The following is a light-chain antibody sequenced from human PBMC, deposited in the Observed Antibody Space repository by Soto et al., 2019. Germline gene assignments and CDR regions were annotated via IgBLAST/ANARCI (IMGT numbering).Light chain of an antibody. Sequence: DIQMTQSPSTLSASVGDRVAITCRASQSISSGLAWYQKKPGKAPRLLIYDASTLESGVPSRFSGSGSGTEFTLTISSLQPEDFATYCCQHYNSYSEAFGQGTKVDIK. CDR2: DAS. CDR3: QHYNSYSEA. J-gene: IGKJ1*01. CDR1: QSISSG. V-gene: IGKV1-5*01.